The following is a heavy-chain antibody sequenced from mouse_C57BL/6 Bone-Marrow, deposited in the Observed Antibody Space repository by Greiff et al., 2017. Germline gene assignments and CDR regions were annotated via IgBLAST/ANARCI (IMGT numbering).Heavy chain of an antibody. CDR2: IDPSDSYT. Sequence: QVQLQQPGAELVRPGTSVKLSCKASGYTFTSYWMHWVKQRPGQGLEWIGVIDPSDSYTNYNQKFKGKATVTVDTSSSTAYMQLSSLTSEDAAVYYCAKGGNDVGDYWGQGTTLTVSS. J-gene: IGHJ2*01. V-gene: IGHV1-59*01. D-gene: IGHD2-2*01. CDR1: GYTFTSYW. CDR3: AKGGNDVGDY.